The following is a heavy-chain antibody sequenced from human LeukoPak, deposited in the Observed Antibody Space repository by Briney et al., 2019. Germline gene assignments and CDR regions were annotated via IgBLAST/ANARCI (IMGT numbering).Heavy chain of an antibody. D-gene: IGHD1-26*01. J-gene: IGHJ5*02. CDR1: SGSINSYY. CDR3: ARLRTWDLRGGNWFDP. Sequence: PSETLSLTCTVSSGSINSYYWSWIRQPPGKGLEWIGYIYYSGSTSYNPSLKSRVTMSVDTSKNQFSLKLSSVTAADTAVYYCARLRTWDLRGGNWFDPWGQGTLVTVSS. V-gene: IGHV4-59*01. CDR2: IYYSGST.